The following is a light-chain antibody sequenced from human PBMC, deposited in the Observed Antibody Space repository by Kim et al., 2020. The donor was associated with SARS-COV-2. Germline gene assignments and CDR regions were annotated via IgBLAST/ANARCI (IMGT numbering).Light chain of an antibody. CDR2: RAF. J-gene: IGKJ2*01. Sequence: VSPGASPTLSCRASQTVRSHLAWYQQKPGQAPRRLIYRAFTRATGIPPRFRGSGSGTEFTLTISSLQSEDSAIYYCQHHNNWPPYTFGQGTKLEI. V-gene: IGKV3-15*01. CDR3: QHHNNWPPYT. CDR1: QTVRSH.